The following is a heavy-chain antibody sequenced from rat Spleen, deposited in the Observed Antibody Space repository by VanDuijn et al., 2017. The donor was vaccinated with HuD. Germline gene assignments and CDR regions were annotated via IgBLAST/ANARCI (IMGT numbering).Heavy chain of an antibody. CDR2: ISYSGST. J-gene: IGHJ2*01. CDR1: GYSITSNY. Sequence: EVQLQESGPGLVKPSQSLSLTCSVTGYSITSNYWGWIRKFPGNKMEWIGHISYSGSTSYNPSLKSRISITRDTSKNQFFLQLNSVTTEDTATYYCASLLQWSPFDYWGQGVMVTVSS. CDR3: ASLLQWSPFDY. D-gene: IGHD1-1*01. V-gene: IGHV3-1*01.